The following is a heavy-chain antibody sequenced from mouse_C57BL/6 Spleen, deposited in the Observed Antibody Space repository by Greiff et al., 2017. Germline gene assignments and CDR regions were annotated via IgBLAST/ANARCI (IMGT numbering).Heavy chain of an antibody. V-gene: IGHV5-17*01. CDR2: ISSGSSTI. CDR1: GFTFSDYG. J-gene: IGHJ4*01. Sequence: EVQGVESGGGLVKPGGSLKLSCAASGFTFSDYGMHWVRQAPEKGLEWVAYISSGSSTIYYADTVKGRFTISRDNAKNTLFLQVTSLRSEDTDMYYCARKRYYAMDYWGQGTSVTVSS. CDR3: ARKRYYAMDY.